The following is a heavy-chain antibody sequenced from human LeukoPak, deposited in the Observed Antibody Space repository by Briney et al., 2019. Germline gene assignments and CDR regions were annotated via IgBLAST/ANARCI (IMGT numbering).Heavy chain of an antibody. CDR3: ATILPLDV. CDR1: GVSFSDYD. Sequence: PSETLSLTCAVYGVSFSDYDWSWIRQPPGKGLEWIGEINRSGSTNYNPSLKSRVTISLDTSKNQFPLKLSSVTAADTAMYYCATILPLDVWGQGTTVTVSS. V-gene: IGHV4-34*01. CDR2: INRSGST. J-gene: IGHJ6*02.